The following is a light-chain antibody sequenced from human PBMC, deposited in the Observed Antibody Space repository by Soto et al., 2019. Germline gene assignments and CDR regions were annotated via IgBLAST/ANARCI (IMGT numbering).Light chain of an antibody. J-gene: IGLJ1*01. V-gene: IGLV2-14*01. CDR2: DVS. CDR1: SSDVGGYNY. CDR3: SSYTSSSTPYV. Sequence: QSLLTQPASVSGSPGQSITISCTETSSDVGGYNYVSWYQQPPGKAPKLMIYDVSNRPSGVSNRFSGSKSGNTASLTISGLQAEDEADYYCSSYTSSSTPYVFGTGTKVTVL.